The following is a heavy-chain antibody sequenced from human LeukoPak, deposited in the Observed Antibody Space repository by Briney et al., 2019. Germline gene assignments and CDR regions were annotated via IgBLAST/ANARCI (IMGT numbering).Heavy chain of an antibody. Sequence: GGSLRLSCAASGFTFSSYEMNWVRQAPGKGLEWVSYITSSGGTIYYADSVKGRFTISRDNAKNSLYLQMNSLRAEDTAVYYCAREMIDAFDIWGQGTMVTVSS. CDR2: ITSSGGTI. D-gene: IGHD3-22*01. CDR1: GFTFSSYE. V-gene: IGHV3-48*03. CDR3: AREMIDAFDI. J-gene: IGHJ3*02.